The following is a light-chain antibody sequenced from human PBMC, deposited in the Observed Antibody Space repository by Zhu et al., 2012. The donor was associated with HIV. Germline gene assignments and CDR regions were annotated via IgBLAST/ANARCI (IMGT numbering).Light chain of an antibody. J-gene: IGKJ2*01. CDR1: QSMSKW. CDR2: ETS. Sequence: DIQMIQSPSALSASVGDRVTITCRASQSMSKWLAWYQQKPGNAPKLLIYETSKLGSGVPSRFSGSGSGTEFTLTISSLQPDDFATYTCQQYYTPSYSFGQGAKLHIK. CDR3: QQYYTPSYS. V-gene: IGKV1-5*03.